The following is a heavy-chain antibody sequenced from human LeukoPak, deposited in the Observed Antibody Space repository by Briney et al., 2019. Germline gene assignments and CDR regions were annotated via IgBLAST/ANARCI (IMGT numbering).Heavy chain of an antibody. CDR1: GYTFTNYW. V-gene: IGHV5-51*01. CDR2: IYPGDTDT. CDR3: GRIPAAGSLKGSFDI. J-gene: IGHJ3*02. D-gene: IGHD6-13*01. Sequence: KSGESLKISCKGSGYTFTNYWIGWVRQMPGKGLEWMGIIYPGDTDTTYSPSFQGQVTISADKSISTAYLQWSSLKASDSAMYYCGRIPAAGSLKGSFDIWGQGTMVTVSS.